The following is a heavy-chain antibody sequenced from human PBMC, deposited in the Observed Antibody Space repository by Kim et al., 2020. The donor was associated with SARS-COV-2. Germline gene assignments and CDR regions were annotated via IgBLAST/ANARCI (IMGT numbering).Heavy chain of an antibody. D-gene: IGHD6-13*01. CDR1: GLTFSSYG. V-gene: IGHV3-30*18. CDR3: AKTGRIAAAGFFDY. Sequence: GGSLRLSCAASGLTFSSYGMHWVRQAPGKGLQWVAVISYDGSNKYYADSVKGRFTISRDNSKNTLYLQMNSLRAEDTAVYYCAKTGRIAAAGFFDYWGQGTLVTVSS. CDR2: ISYDGSNK. J-gene: IGHJ4*02.